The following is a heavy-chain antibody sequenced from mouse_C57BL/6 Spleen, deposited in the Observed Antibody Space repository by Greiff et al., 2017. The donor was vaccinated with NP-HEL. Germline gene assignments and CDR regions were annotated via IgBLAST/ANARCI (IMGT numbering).Heavy chain of an antibody. Sequence: QVQLKQPGAELVRPGSSVKLSCKASGYTFTSYWMHWVKQRPIQGLEWIGNIDPSDSETHYNQKFKDKATLTVDKSSSTAYMQLSSLTSEDSAVYYCARSHLFTGYFDVWGTGTTVTVSS. V-gene: IGHV1-52*01. CDR1: GYTFTSYW. CDR3: ARSHLFTGYFDV. J-gene: IGHJ1*03. D-gene: IGHD1-1*01. CDR2: IDPSDSET.